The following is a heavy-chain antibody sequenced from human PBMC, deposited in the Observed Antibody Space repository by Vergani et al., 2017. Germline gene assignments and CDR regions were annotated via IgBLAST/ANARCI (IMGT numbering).Heavy chain of an antibody. CDR3: ARDRGEVIVPAANSYYFDY. CDR2: ISSSSSYI. J-gene: IGHJ4*02. Sequence: EVQLVESGGGLVQPGRSLRLSCAASGFTFSSYSMNWVRQAPGKGLEWVSSISSSSSYIYYADSVKGRFTISRDNAKNSLYLQMNSLRAEDTAVYYCARDRGEVIVPAANSYYFDYWGQGTLVTVSS. CDR1: GFTFSSYS. V-gene: IGHV3-21*01. D-gene: IGHD2-2*01.